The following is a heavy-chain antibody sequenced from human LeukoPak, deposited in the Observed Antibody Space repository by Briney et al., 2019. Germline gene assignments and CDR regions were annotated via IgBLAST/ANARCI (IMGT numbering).Heavy chain of an antibody. Sequence: ASVKVSCKASGYSFTSYYIHWVRQVPGQGLEWMGIINPSSGSTRYAQEFQGRVTLTRDTSTSTVYMEVSSLRSEDTAVYYCARDGPGYTSSSTDYMDVWGKGTTVTVSS. D-gene: IGHD6-13*01. J-gene: IGHJ6*03. CDR3: ARDGPGYTSSSTDYMDV. CDR1: GYSFTSYY. V-gene: IGHV1-46*01. CDR2: INPSSGST.